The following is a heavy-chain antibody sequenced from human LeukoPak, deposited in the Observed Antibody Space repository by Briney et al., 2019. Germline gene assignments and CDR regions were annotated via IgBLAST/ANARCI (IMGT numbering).Heavy chain of an antibody. Sequence: GGSLRLSCAASGFTFSSYTMKWGRQAPGKGLEWVSSISTSSSYIYFAESVKGRFTISRDNARNSLYLQMNSLRAEDTAVYYCARVVWGQLTYYFDYWGQGTLVTVSS. D-gene: IGHD3-16*01. J-gene: IGHJ4*02. CDR2: ISTSSSYI. CDR3: ARVVWGQLTYYFDY. CDR1: GFTFSSYT. V-gene: IGHV3-21*01.